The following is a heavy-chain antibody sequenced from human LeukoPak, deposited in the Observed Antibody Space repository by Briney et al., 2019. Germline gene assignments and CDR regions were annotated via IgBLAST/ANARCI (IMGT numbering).Heavy chain of an antibody. CDR1: GFTFSDYW. V-gene: IGHV3-7*01. Sequence: GGSLRLSCAVSGFTFSDYWMSWVRQAPGKGLEWVANIKQDGSEKNYVDSVKGRFTISRDSAQNSVDLQMNSLRAEDTAVYYCAELGITMIGGVWGKGTTVTISS. J-gene: IGHJ6*04. CDR2: IKQDGSEK. D-gene: IGHD3-10*02. CDR3: AELGITMIGGV.